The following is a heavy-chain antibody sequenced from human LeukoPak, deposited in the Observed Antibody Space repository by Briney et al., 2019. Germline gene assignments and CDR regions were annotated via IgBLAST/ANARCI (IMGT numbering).Heavy chain of an antibody. CDR2: IIPIFGTA. J-gene: IGHJ5*02. Sequence: SVKVSCKASGGTFSSYAISWVRQAPGQGLEWMGGIIPIFGTANYAQKFQGRVTITADESTSTAYMELSSLRSEGTAVYYCARDRGGVVPAATWFDPWGQGTLVTVSS. CDR3: ARDRGGVVPAATWFDP. D-gene: IGHD2-2*01. V-gene: IGHV1-69*01. CDR1: GGTFSSYA.